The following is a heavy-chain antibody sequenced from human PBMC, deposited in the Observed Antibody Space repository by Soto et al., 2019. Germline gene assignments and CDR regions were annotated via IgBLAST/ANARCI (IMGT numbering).Heavy chain of an antibody. CDR3: AREHTKPTYYYDSSGYYPKFFDY. Sequence: GGSLRLSCAASGFTFSSYAMHWVRQAPGKGLEWVAVISYDGSNKYYADSVKGRFTISRDNSKNTLYLQMNSLRAEDTAVYYCAREHTKPTYYYDSSGYYPKFFDYWGQGTLVTVSS. CDR1: GFTFSSYA. D-gene: IGHD3-22*01. J-gene: IGHJ4*02. V-gene: IGHV3-30-3*01. CDR2: ISYDGSNK.